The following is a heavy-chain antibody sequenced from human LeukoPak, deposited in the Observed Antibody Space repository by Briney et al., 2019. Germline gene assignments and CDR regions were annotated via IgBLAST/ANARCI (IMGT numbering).Heavy chain of an antibody. J-gene: IGHJ5*02. CDR3: ARLGAASSSWYENWFDP. CDR2: IYYSGST. D-gene: IGHD6-13*01. CDR1: GGSISSYY. Sequence: SETLSLTCTVSGGSISSYYWSWIRQPPGKGLEWIGYIYYSGSTNYNPSLKSRVTISVDTSKNQFSLKLSSVTAADTAVYYCARLGAASSSWYENWFDPWGQGILVTVSS. V-gene: IGHV4-59*01.